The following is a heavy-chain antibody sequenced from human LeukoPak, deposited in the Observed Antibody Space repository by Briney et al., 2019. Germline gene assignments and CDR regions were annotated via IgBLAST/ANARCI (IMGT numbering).Heavy chain of an antibody. CDR2: ISGSGGST. D-gene: IGHD2-21*02. J-gene: IGHJ6*03. Sequence: GGSLRLSCAASGFTFSSYAMSWVRQAPGKGLEWVSAISGSGGSTYYADSVKGRFTISRDNSKNTLYLRMNSLRAEDTAVYYCAKGAYCGGDCYFYYYYYMDVWGKGTTVTVSS. V-gene: IGHV3-23*01. CDR3: AKGAYCGGDCYFYYYYYMDV. CDR1: GFTFSSYA.